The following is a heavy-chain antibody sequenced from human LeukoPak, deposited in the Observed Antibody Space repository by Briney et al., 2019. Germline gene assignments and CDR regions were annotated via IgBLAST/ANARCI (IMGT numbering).Heavy chain of an antibody. D-gene: IGHD2-2*01. J-gene: IGHJ5*02. CDR3: ARLAEDIVVVPAADNWFDP. CDR2: ISAYNGET. Sequence: ASVKVSCKASGYTFTRYGITWVRQAPGQGLEWVGWISAYNGETNFAQKVQGRVTMTTDTSTSTAYMELRSLRSGDTAVYYCARLAEDIVVVPAADNWFDPWGQGTLVTVSS. CDR1: GYTFTRYG. V-gene: IGHV1-18*01.